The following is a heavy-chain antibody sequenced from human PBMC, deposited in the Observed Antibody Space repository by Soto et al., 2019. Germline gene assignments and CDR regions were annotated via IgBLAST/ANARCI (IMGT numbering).Heavy chain of an antibody. J-gene: IGHJ5*02. V-gene: IGHV3-13*01. CDR3: AKQAFHWHGGGGWFDP. Sequence: EVQLVESGGGLVQPGGSLRLSCAASGFTFSAYDMHWVRQPTGKGLEWVSAIGTQHDTYYPDSVKGRFTISRENAKNSLYLKKKRLKNGYMGVVYWAKQAFHWHGGGGWFDPWGQGTLVTVSS. CDR2: IGTQHDT. D-gene: IGHD3-16*01. CDR1: GFTFSAYD.